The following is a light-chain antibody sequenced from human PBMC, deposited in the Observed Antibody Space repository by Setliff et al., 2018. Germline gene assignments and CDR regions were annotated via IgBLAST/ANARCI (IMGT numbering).Light chain of an antibody. Sequence: ALAQPPSASGSPGQSVTISCTGTSSGVGGYNYVSWYQQHPGKAPKLMIYEVSKRPSGVPDRFSGSKSGNTASLTVSGLQAEDEADYYCSSYAGSNNPYVFGTGTKVTVL. CDR1: SSGVGGYNY. J-gene: IGLJ1*01. V-gene: IGLV2-8*01. CDR3: SSYAGSNNPYV. CDR2: EVS.